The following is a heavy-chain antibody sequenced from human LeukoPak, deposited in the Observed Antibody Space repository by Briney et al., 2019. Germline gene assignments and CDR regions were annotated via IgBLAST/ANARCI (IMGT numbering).Heavy chain of an antibody. CDR1: GFTFSSQN. CDR3: VKNDWLDY. Sequence: GGSLRLSCAASGFTFSSQNMNWARQAPGKGLEWVAYISTSGDSTKCADSVEGRFTISRDNAENSLYLLMNSLRVEDTAVYYCVKNDWLDYWGQGILVTVSS. D-gene: IGHD3-9*01. CDR2: ISTSGDST. V-gene: IGHV3-21*03. J-gene: IGHJ4*02.